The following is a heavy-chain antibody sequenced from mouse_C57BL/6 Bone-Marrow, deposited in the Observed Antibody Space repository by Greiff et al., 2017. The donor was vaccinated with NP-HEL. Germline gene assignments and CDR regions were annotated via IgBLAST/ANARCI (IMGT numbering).Heavy chain of an antibody. J-gene: IGHJ2*01. V-gene: IGHV5-6*01. CDR2: ISSGGSYT. D-gene: IGHD1-1*01. CDR3: ARDGPLRGDY. Sequence: EVKLMESGGDLVKPGGSLKLSCAASGFTFSSYGMSWVRQTPDKRLEWVATISSGGSYTYYPDSVKGRFTISRDNAKNTLYLQMSSLKSEDTAMYYCARDGPLRGDYWGQGTTLTVSS. CDR1: GFTFSSYG.